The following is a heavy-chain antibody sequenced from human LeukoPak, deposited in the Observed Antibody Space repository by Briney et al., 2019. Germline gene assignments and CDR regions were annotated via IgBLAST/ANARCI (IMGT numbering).Heavy chain of an antibody. CDR1: RGSINNYKW. D-gene: IGHD3-10*01. CDR2: IFYTGSP. Sequence: PSGTLSLTCAVSRGSINNYKWWSWIRQSPGKGLEWLGEIFYTGSPNYNPSFKNRITMSVDKSNNQFSLILTSVTVADTAVYYCARDGASYYDHWGQGILVTVTS. CDR3: ARDGASYYDH. V-gene: IGHV4-4*02. J-gene: IGHJ5*02.